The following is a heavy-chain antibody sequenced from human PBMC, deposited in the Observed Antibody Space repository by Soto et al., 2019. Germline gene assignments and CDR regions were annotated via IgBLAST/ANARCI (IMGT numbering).Heavy chain of an antibody. D-gene: IGHD1-7*01. CDR2: IIPIFGTA. CDR3: ASHGITGTWVYYYGMDV. V-gene: IGHV1-69*12. CDR1: GGTFSGYA. J-gene: IGHJ6*02. Sequence: QVQLVQSGAEVKKPGSSVKVSCKASGGTFSGYAISWVRQAPGQGLEWMGGIIPIFGTANYAQKFQGRVTITAHESTSTAYMELSSLRSEDTAVYYCASHGITGTWVYYYGMDVWGQGTTVTVSS.